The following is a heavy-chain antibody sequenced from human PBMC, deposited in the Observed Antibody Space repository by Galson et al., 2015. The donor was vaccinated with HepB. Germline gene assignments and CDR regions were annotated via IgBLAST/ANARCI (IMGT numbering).Heavy chain of an antibody. Sequence: SVKVSCKASGYTFTSYGISWVRQAPGQGLEWMGWISAYNGNTNYAQKLQGRVTMTTDTSTSTAYMELRSLRSDDTAVYYCARDRFTSITMVRGPLDAFDIWGQGTMVTVSS. CDR2: ISAYNGNT. CDR1: GYTFTSYG. J-gene: IGHJ3*02. CDR3: ARDRFTSITMVRGPLDAFDI. V-gene: IGHV1-18*04. D-gene: IGHD3-10*01.